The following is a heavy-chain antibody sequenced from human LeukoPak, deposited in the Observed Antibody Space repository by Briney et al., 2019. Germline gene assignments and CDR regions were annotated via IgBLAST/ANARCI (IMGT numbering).Heavy chain of an antibody. Sequence: GGSLRLSCEASEFTFSYYGMHWVRQAPGKGLEWVSAISGSGGSTYYADSVKGRFTISRDNSKNTLYLQMNSLRAEDTAVYYCAKGRITIFGVVMDYYYYMDVWGKGTTVTVSS. J-gene: IGHJ6*03. D-gene: IGHD3-3*01. V-gene: IGHV3-23*01. CDR3: AKGRITIFGVVMDYYYYMDV. CDR1: EFTFSYYG. CDR2: ISGSGGST.